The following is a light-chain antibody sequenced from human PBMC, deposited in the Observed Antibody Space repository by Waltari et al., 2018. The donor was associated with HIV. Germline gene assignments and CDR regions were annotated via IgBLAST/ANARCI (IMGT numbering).Light chain of an antibody. CDR1: SSDVGGSNY. CDR2: DVS. CDR3: SSYTSSTVYV. J-gene: IGLJ1*01. V-gene: IGLV2-14*03. Sequence: QSALTQPASVSGSPGQSITISCTGTSSDVGGSNYVSWYQQHPGKAPKLMIYDVSNRPSGVSNRFSGSKSGNTASLTISGLQAEDEADYYCSSYTSSTVYVFGTGTKVTVL.